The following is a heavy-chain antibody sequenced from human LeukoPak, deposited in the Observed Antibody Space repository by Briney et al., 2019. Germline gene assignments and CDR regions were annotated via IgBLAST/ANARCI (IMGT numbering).Heavy chain of an antibody. J-gene: IGHJ4*02. D-gene: IGHD3-10*01. V-gene: IGHV1-46*01. CDR3: ARAPAGANFDY. CDR1: GYTFTGYY. CDR2: INPSGGST. Sequence: ASVKVSCKASGYTFTGYYMHWVRQAPGQGLEWMGIINPSGGSTSYAQKFQGGVTMTRDTSTSTVYMELSSLRSEDTAVYYCARAPAGANFDYWGQGTLVTVSS.